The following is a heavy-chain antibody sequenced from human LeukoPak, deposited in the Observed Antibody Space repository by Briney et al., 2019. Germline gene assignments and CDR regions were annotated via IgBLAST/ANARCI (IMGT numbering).Heavy chain of an antibody. Sequence: SETLSLTCTVSGDSISSYYWSWLRQPPGRGLEWIANSHYSGSTKYNPSLKSQVTISIDTSNNQISLKLNSVTAADTAIYFCARPVDSSGLLPAYWGQGTLVTVSS. D-gene: IGHD3-22*01. CDR1: GDSISSYY. V-gene: IGHV4-59*08. CDR3: ARPVDSSGLLPAY. CDR2: SHYSGST. J-gene: IGHJ4*02.